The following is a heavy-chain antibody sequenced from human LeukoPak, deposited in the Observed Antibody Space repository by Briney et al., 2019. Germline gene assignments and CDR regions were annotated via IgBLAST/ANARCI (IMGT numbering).Heavy chain of an antibody. CDR2: FGTRSTSI. D-gene: IGHD3-22*01. CDR3: AREVSEGFDF. J-gene: IGHJ4*02. V-gene: IGHV3-21*01. Sequence: GGSLRLFCTASGFTFSGYSMNWIRQAPGKGLEWVSSFGTRSTSIYHAGSVKGRFAISRDNAKNSLYLQMNSLRAEDTALYYCAREVSEGFDFWGQGTLVTVSS. CDR1: GFTFSGYS.